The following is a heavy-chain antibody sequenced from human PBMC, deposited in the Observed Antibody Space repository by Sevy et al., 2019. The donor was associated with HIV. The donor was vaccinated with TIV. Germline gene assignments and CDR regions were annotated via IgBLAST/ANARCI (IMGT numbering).Heavy chain of an antibody. CDR3: ARVETNLYYYDSSGYKRYYFDY. D-gene: IGHD3-22*01. V-gene: IGHV4-59*01. J-gene: IGHJ4*02. CDR2: IYYSGST. Sequence: SETLSLTCTVSGGSISSYYWSWIRQPPGKGLEWIGYIYYSGSTNYNPSLKSRVTISVDTSKNQFSLKLSSVTAADTAVYYFARVETNLYYYDSSGYKRYYFDYWGQGTLVTVSS. CDR1: GGSISSYY.